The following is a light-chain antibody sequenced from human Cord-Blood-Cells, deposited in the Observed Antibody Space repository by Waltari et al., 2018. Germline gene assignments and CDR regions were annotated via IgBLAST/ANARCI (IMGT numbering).Light chain of an antibody. V-gene: IGLV2-11*01. CDR2: DVR. CDR3: CSYAGSVV. CDR1: SSAVGGSNY. Sequence: QSALTQPRSVSGSPGQSVTIPCTGTSSAVGGSNYVSWYQPHPGKAPKPMVYDVRKRPSGVPDRFSGSKSGNAASLTISGLQAEDEADYYCCSYAGSVVFGGGTKLTVL. J-gene: IGLJ2*01.